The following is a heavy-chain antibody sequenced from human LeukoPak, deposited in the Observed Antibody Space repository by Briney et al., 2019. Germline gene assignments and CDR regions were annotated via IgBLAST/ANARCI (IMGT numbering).Heavy chain of an antibody. V-gene: IGHV4-34*01. CDR2: INHSGST. CDR3: ARGSSSWYELPSDY. J-gene: IGHJ4*02. Sequence: PSETLSLTCAVYGESFSGYYWSWIRQPPGKGLEWIGEINHSGSTKYSPPLKSRVTISVDTYKNQFSLKLSSVTAADTAVYYCARGSSSWYELPSDYWGQGTLVTVCS. CDR1: GESFSGYY. D-gene: IGHD6-13*01.